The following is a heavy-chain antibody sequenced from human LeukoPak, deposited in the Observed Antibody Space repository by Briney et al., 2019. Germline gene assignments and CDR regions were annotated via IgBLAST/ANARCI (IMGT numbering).Heavy chain of an antibody. V-gene: IGHV1-18*01. CDR3: ARDVGPKLPAFDL. J-gene: IGHJ3*01. CDR2: IRAYNGNT. Sequence: PVASVKVSCKASGYTFTSYGINWVRQAPGQGLEWMGWIRAYNGNTNYAQKFQGRVTITADTSTSTAYMELNSLRFEDTAIYYCARDVGPKLPAFDLWGQGTLVTVSS. CDR1: GYTFTSYG. D-gene: IGHD1-26*01.